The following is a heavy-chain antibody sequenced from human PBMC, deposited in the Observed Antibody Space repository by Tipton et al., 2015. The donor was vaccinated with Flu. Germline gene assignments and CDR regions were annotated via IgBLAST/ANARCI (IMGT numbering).Heavy chain of an antibody. J-gene: IGHJ5*02. V-gene: IGHV4-31*03. CDR1: GGSISSGGYY. CDR2: IDYSGST. Sequence: TLSLTCTVSGGSISSGGYYWSWIRQHPGKGLEWIGYIDYSGSTYYNPSLKSRVTISVDTSKNQFSLKLSSVTAADTAVYYCARVLQWELRRGWFDPWGQGTLVTVSS. CDR3: ARVLQWELRRGWFDP. D-gene: IGHD1-26*01.